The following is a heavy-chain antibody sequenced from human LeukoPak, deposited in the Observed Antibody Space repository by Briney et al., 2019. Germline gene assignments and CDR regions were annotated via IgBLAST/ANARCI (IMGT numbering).Heavy chain of an antibody. CDR2: IRYDGSNK. Sequence: GGSLRLSCAASGFTFSSYGMHWVRQAPGKGLEWVAFIRYDGSNKYYADSVKGRFTISRDNSKNTLYLQMNSLRSEDTAVYYCATPGYYYDSSGYYPFDYWGQGTLVTVSS. V-gene: IGHV3-30*02. CDR3: ATPGYYYDSSGYYPFDY. D-gene: IGHD3-22*01. CDR1: GFTFSSYG. J-gene: IGHJ4*02.